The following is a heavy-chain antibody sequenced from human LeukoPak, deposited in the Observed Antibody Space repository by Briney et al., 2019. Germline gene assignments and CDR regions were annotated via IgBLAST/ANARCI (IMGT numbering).Heavy chain of an antibody. J-gene: IGHJ5*02. V-gene: IGHV1-69*06. CDR3: ARDTESGSYYNWLDP. CDR2: IIPIFGTA. Sequence: SVKVSCKASGGTFSSYAISWVRQAPGQGLEWMGGIIPIFGTANYAQKFQGRVTITADKSTGTAYMELSSLRSEDTAVYYCARDTESGSYYNWLDPWGQGTLVTVSS. D-gene: IGHD1-26*01. CDR1: GGTFSSYA.